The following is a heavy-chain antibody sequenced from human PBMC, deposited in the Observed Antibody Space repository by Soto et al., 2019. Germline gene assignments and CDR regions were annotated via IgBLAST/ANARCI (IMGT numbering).Heavy chain of an antibody. V-gene: IGHV3-33*01. D-gene: IGHD5-12*01. CDR3: ARSEYSGYDLLDY. Sequence: GGSLRLSCAASGFTFSSYGMHWVRQAPGKGLEWVAVIWYDGSNKYYADSVKGRFTISRDNSKNTLYLQMNSLRAEDTAVYYCARSEYSGYDLLDYWGQGTLVTVSS. CDR2: IWYDGSNK. J-gene: IGHJ4*02. CDR1: GFTFSSYG.